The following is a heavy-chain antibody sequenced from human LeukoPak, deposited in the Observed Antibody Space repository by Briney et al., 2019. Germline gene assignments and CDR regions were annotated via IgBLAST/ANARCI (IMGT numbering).Heavy chain of an antibody. V-gene: IGHV1-3*01. D-gene: IGHD3-9*01. CDR1: GHTFTSYA. Sequence: ASVKVSCKASGHTFTSYAMHWVRQAPGQRLEWMGWINAGNGNTKYSQKFQGRVTITRDTSASTAYMELSSLRSEDTAVYYCARADILTGAFDYWGQGTLVTVSS. CDR2: INAGNGNT. CDR3: ARADILTGAFDY. J-gene: IGHJ4*02.